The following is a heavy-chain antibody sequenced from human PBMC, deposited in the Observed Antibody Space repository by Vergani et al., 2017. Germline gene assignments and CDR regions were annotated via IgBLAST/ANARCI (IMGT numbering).Heavy chain of an antibody. V-gene: IGHV4-39*01. J-gene: IGHJ4*02. D-gene: IGHD6-13*01. Sequence: QLQLQESGPGLVKPSETLSLTCTVSGGSISSSSYYWGWIRQPPGKGLEWIGSIYYSGSTYYNPSLKSQVTISVDTSKNQFSLKLNAVTAADTAVYFCARGQVAAASYDYWGQGTLVTVSS. CDR1: GGSISSSSYY. CDR3: ARGQVAAASYDY. CDR2: IYYSGST.